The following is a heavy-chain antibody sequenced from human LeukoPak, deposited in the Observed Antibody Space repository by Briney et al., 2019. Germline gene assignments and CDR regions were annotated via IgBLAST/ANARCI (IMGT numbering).Heavy chain of an antibody. D-gene: IGHD3-10*01. CDR3: ARDNHELLWFGELYPLDY. J-gene: IGHJ4*02. CDR1: GGTFSTSA. CDR2: ISAYNGNT. Sequence: ASVKVSCKASGGTFSTSAVSWVRQAPGQGLEWMGWISAYNGNTNYAQKLQGRVTMTTDTSTSTAYMELRSLRSDDTAVYYCARDNHELLWFGELYPLDYWGQGTLVTVSS. V-gene: IGHV1-18*01.